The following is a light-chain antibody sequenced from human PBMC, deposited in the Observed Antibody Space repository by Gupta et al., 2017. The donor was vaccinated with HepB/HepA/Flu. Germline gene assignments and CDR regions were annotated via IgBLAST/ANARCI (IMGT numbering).Light chain of an antibody. CDR1: QSIRNY. V-gene: IGKV1-39*01. CDR2: SAS. CDR3: QQCLTTPIT. Sequence: DIQMTQSLSSLSASMGDRVTITCRASQSIRNYLNWYQNKPGKAPKLLIYSASTLQNEVPSRFSGSGSGTEFTLTISSLQPEDFAAYYCQQCLTTPITFGQGTRLELK. J-gene: IGKJ5*01.